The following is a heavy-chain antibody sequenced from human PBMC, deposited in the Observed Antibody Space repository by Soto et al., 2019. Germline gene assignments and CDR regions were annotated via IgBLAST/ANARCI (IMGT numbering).Heavy chain of an antibody. V-gene: IGHV4-34*01. D-gene: IGHD2-15*01. CDR2: INHSGST. Sequence: SETLSLTCAVYGGSFSGYYWSWIRQPPGKGLEWIGEINHSGSTNYNPSLKSRVTISVDTSKNQFSLKLSSVTAADTAVYYCARGSRVVAAKPVDYWGQGTLVTVSS. J-gene: IGHJ4*02. CDR1: GGSFSGYY. CDR3: ARGSRVVAAKPVDY.